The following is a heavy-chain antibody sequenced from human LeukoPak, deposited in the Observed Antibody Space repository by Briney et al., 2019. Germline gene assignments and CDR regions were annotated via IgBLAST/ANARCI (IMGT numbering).Heavy chain of an antibody. D-gene: IGHD2-2*02. J-gene: IGHJ4*02. V-gene: IGHV4-34*01. CDR2: INHSGST. CDR1: GGSFSEYY. CDR3: PRPLYRHASPFDY. Sequence: SETLSLTCAVYGGSFSEYYCNWIRQPPGKGLEWIGEINHSGSTNYNPSLKSRLTISLDTSKKLSSVTAADTAVYYCPRPLYRHASPFDYWGQGTLVTVSS.